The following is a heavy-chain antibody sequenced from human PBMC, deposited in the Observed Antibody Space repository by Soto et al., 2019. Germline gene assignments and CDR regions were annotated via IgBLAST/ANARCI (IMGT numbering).Heavy chain of an antibody. Sequence: PGGSLRLSCAGSGFTFSSYAMSWVRQAPGKGLEWISYITSTSSAINYADSVRGRFTISRDNAMRSLFLHMNSLRDEDTAVYYCARDGKGAAYTHGPYYFDYWGQGALVPVSS. CDR2: ITSTSSAI. CDR3: ARDGKGAAYTHGPYYFDY. D-gene: IGHD1-1*01. V-gene: IGHV3-48*02. CDR1: GFTFSSYA. J-gene: IGHJ4*02.